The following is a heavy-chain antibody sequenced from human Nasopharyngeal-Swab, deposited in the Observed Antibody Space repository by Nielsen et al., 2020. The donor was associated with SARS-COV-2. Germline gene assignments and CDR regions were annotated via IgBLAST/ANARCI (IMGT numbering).Heavy chain of an antibody. Sequence: GESLKISCAASGFTFSSYGMHWVRQAPGKGLEWVAVIWYDGSNKYYADSVKGRFTISRDNSKNTLYLQMNSLRAEDTAVYYCAKDETYYDSSGYNYYYYYYMDVWGKGTTVTVSS. V-gene: IGHV3-33*06. CDR3: AKDETYYDSSGYNYYYYYYMDV. D-gene: IGHD3-22*01. CDR2: IWYDGSNK. J-gene: IGHJ6*03. CDR1: GFTFSSYG.